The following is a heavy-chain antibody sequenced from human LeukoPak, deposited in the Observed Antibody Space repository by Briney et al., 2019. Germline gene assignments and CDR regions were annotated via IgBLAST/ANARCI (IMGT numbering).Heavy chain of an antibody. D-gene: IGHD1-26*01. Sequence: PSETLSLTCAVYGGSFSGYYWSWIRQPPGKGLEWIGEINHSGSTNYNPSLKSRVTISVDTSKNQFSLKLSSVTAADTAVYYCARGRGRGFTYFDYWGQGTLVTVS. CDR2: INHSGST. CDR1: GGSFSGYY. CDR3: ARGRGRGFTYFDY. V-gene: IGHV4-34*01. J-gene: IGHJ4*02.